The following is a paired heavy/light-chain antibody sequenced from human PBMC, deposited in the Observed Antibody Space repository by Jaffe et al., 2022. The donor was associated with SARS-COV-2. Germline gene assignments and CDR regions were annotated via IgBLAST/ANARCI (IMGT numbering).Heavy chain of an antibody. Sequence: QVQLQESGPGLVKPSQTLSLTCTVSGGSISSGDYYWSWIRQPAGKGLEWMGRFHPSGNTDYNPSLRSRLTMSKNTSKNQFSLNLSSVTAADTAVYFCARGDYDRRGAFDIWGQGAVVTVSA. CDR3: ARGDYDRRGAFDI. CDR1: GGSISSGDYY. D-gene: IGHD4-17*01. CDR2: FHPSGNT. J-gene: IGHJ3*02. V-gene: IGHV4-61*02.
Light chain of an antibody. CDR1: QSVLYSSNNKNY. CDR3: QQYYIGLWT. V-gene: IGKV4-1*01. CDR2: WAS. Sequence: DIVMTQSPDSLAVSLGERATINCKSSQSVLYSSNNKNYLGWYQQKPGQPPKLLIYWASTRESGVPDRFSGSGSGTDFTLTISSLQAEDVAVYYCQQYYIGLWTFGQGTKVEIK. J-gene: IGKJ1*01.